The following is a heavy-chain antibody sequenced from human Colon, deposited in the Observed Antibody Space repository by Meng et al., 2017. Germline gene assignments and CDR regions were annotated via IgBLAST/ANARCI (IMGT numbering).Heavy chain of an antibody. CDR2: VYHRGDT. D-gene: IGHD1-1*01. CDR1: GVAISSDIW. J-gene: IGHJ4*02. CDR3: GRDQGRQLINH. Sequence: VRREGAGPGLGEPSRTLSLTCPVSGVAISSDIWCGWVRQPPGKGLEWIGEVYHRGDTNYNPSLKSRVVISVDRSKNQFSLNLSSVTAADTAVYYCGRDQGRQLINHWGQGTLVTVSS. V-gene: IGHV4-4*02.